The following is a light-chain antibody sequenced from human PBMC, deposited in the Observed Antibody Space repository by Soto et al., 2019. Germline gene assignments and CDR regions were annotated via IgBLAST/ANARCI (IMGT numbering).Light chain of an antibody. CDR1: QSVSSSY. V-gene: IGKV3D-20*02. J-gene: IGKJ4*01. CDR2: GAS. Sequence: EIVLTQSPCTLSLSPGERATLSCRASQSVSSSYLAWYQQKPGQAPRLLIYGASSRATGIPDRFSGSGSGTDFTLTISRLEPEDFAVYYCQQHNNWPLTFGGGTKV. CDR3: QQHNNWPLT.